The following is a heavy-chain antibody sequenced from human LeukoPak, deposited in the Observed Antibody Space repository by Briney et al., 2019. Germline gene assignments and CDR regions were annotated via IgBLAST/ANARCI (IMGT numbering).Heavy chain of an antibody. J-gene: IGHJ4*02. CDR1: GGTFSSYA. D-gene: IGHD6-19*01. CDR3: ASQTYSSGWYEIPPFDY. Sequence: ASVKVSCKASGGTFSSYAISWVRQAPGQGLEWMGGTIPIFGTANYAQKFQGRVTITTDESTSTAYMELSSLRSEDTAVYYCASQTYSSGWYEIPPFDYWGQGTLVTVSS. V-gene: IGHV1-69*05. CDR2: TIPIFGTA.